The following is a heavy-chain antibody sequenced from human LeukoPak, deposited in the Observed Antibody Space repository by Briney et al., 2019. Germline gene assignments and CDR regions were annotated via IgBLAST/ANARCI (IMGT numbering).Heavy chain of an antibody. CDR1: GGSFSGYY. CDR3: ARGRAMVTDAFDI. CDR2: INHSGSS. J-gene: IGHJ3*02. Sequence: PSETLSLTCAVYGGSFSGYYWSWIRQSPGKGLEWIGEINHSGSSNNNLSLKSRVTMSVDTSKNQFFLKLTSATAADTAVYYCARGRAMVTDAFDIWGQGTMVTVSS. V-gene: IGHV4-34*01. D-gene: IGHD5-18*01.